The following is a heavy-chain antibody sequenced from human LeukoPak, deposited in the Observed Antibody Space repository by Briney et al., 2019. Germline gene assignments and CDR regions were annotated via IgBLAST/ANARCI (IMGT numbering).Heavy chain of an antibody. J-gene: IGHJ3*02. Sequence: GGSLRLSCAASGFTLSSYWMSWVRQAPGKGLEWVANIKQDGSEKYYVDSVKGRFTISRDNAKNSLYLQMNSLRAEDTAVYYCARGGRIVVGPYDAFDIWGQGTMVTVSS. V-gene: IGHV3-7*01. CDR2: IKQDGSEK. CDR1: GFTLSSYW. CDR3: ARGGRIVVGPYDAFDI. D-gene: IGHD2-2*01.